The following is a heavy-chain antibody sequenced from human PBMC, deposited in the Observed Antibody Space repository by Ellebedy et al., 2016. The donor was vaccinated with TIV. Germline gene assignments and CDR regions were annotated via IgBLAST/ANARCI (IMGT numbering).Heavy chain of an antibody. Sequence: GESLKISCAASGFTFSSYGMHWVRQAPGKGLEWVAVTSYDGSNKDYVGSVKGRFTISRDNSKNTLYLQVNSLRAEDTAVYYCARDLRYCSGGSCYVHLDYWGQGTLVTVSS. V-gene: IGHV3-30*03. CDR2: TSYDGSNK. CDR1: GFTFSSYG. J-gene: IGHJ4*02. D-gene: IGHD2-15*01. CDR3: ARDLRYCSGGSCYVHLDY.